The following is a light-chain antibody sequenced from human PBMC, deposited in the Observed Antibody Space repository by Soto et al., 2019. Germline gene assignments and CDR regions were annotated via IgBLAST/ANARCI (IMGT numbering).Light chain of an antibody. CDR1: SSDVGGYNF. J-gene: IGLJ3*02. CDR3: CSYAGSYPLWV. Sequence: QSALTQPRSVSGSPGQSVAISCTGTSSDVGGYNFVSWYQQHPGKAPKLIIYDVSKRPSGVPDRFSGSKSGNTASLTLSGLQAEHEADYYCCSYAGSYPLWVFGGGTKLTVL. V-gene: IGLV2-11*01. CDR2: DVS.